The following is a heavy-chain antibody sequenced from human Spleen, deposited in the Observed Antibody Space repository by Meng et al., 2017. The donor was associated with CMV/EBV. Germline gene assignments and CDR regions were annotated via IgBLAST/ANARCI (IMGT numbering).Heavy chain of an antibody. CDR1: GGSFSGYY. V-gene: IGHV4-34*01. CDR3: ARAIGWFDP. D-gene: IGHD3-10*01. Sequence: LPCAVYGGSFSGYYWSWLRRPPGKGLEWIGEINHSGSTNYNPSLKSRVTISVDTSKNQFSLKLSSVTAADTAVYYCARAIGWFDPWGQGTLVTVSS. J-gene: IGHJ5*02. CDR2: INHSGST.